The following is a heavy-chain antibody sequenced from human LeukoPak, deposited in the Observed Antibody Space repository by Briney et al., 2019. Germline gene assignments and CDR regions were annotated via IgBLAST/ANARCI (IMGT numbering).Heavy chain of an antibody. V-gene: IGHV3-30*03. CDR1: GFTFSSYG. J-gene: IGHJ5*02. Sequence: GGSLRLSCAASGFTFSSYGMHWVRQAPGKGLEWVAVISYDGSNKYYADSVKGRFTLFRDNAKTSVYLQMNSLRVEDTAVYYCARDSCSGGPWGQGTPVTVSS. D-gene: IGHD6-19*01. CDR2: ISYDGSNK. CDR3: ARDSCSGGP.